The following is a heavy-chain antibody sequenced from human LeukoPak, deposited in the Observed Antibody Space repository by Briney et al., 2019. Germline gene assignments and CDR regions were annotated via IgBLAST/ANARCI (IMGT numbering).Heavy chain of an antibody. D-gene: IGHD3-16*01. J-gene: IGHJ4*02. V-gene: IGHV3-23*01. Sequence: PGGSLRLSCAASGFTFSSYAMSWVRQAPGKGLEWVSAISGSGGSTYYADSVKGRFTISRDNSKNTLYLQMNSLRAEDTAVYYCAKEPVRSTVVGGHFDYWGQGTLVTVSS. CDR1: GFTFSSYA. CDR3: AKEPVRSTVVGGHFDY. CDR2: ISGSGGST.